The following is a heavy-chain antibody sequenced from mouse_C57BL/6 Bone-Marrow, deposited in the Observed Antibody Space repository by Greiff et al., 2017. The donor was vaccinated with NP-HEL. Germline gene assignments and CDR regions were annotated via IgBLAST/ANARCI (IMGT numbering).Heavy chain of an antibody. D-gene: IGHD2-5*01. CDR2: IRSKSSNYAT. CDR3: VRRGYSNYDYAMDY. J-gene: IGHJ4*01. Sequence: EVQLVESGGGLVQPKGSLKLSCAASGFTFNTYAMHWVRQAPGKGLEWVARIRSKSSNYATYYADSVKDRFTISRDDSQSMLYLQMNNLKTEETAMYYCVRRGYSNYDYAMDYWGQGTSVTVSS. V-gene: IGHV10-3*01. CDR1: GFTFNTYA.